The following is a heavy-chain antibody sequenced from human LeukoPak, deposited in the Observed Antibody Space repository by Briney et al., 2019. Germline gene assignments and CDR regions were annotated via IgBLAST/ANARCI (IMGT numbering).Heavy chain of an antibody. CDR2: ISHSGGST. V-gene: IGHV3-23*01. Sequence: PGGSLRLSCAASGFTFSSYGMSWVRQAPGKGLEWLSGISHSGGSTDYADSVKGRFTISRDNSKNTLNLQMNSLRAEDTAVYYCARGYGDYGKYYFDSWGQGTLVTVSS. J-gene: IGHJ4*02. CDR1: GFTFSSYG. CDR3: ARGYGDYGKYYFDS. D-gene: IGHD4-17*01.